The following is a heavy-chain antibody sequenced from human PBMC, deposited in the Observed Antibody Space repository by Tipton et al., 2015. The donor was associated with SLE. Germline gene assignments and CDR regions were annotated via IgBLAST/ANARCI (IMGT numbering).Heavy chain of an antibody. CDR3: ARDRYYGSGRNDYYYMDV. V-gene: IGHV3-53*01. J-gene: IGHJ6*03. CDR2: IYSGGST. CDR1: GFTVSSNY. D-gene: IGHD3-10*01. Sequence: SLRLSCAASGFTVSSNYMSWVRQAPGKGLEWVSVIYSGGSTYYADSVKGRFTISRDNSKNTLYLQINSLRAEDTAVYYCARDRYYGSGRNDYYYMDVWGKGTTVTVSS.